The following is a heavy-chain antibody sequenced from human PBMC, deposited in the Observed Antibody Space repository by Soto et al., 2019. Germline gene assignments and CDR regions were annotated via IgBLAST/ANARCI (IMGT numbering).Heavy chain of an antibody. CDR1: GGTFSSYA. J-gene: IGHJ6*02. D-gene: IGHD3-3*01. Sequence: ASVKVSCKASGGTFSSYAISWVRQAPGQGLEWMGGIIPIFGTANYAQKFQGRVTITADESTSTAYMELSSLRSEDTAVYYCTFGVVIIVSQDYYYYGMDVWGQGTTVTV. CDR2: IIPIFGTA. CDR3: TFGVVIIVSQDYYYYGMDV. V-gene: IGHV1-69*13.